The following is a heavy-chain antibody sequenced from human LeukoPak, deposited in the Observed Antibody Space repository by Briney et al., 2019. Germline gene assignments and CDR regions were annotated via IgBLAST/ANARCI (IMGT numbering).Heavy chain of an antibody. J-gene: IGHJ3*02. V-gene: IGHV4-59*11. CDR3: ARDLVTVTKGFDI. D-gene: IGHD4-17*01. CDR1: DDSFSSHY. Sequence: SETLSLTCTVSDDSFSSHYWTWIRQPPGKGLEWIGYISYIGSTNYNPSLKSRVTISIDTSKNQFSLQLTSVTAADTAVYYCARDLVTVTKGFDIWGQGTMVSVSS. CDR2: ISYIGST.